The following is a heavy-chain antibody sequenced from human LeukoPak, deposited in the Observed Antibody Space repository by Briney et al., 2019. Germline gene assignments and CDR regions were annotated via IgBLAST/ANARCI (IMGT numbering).Heavy chain of an antibody. J-gene: IGHJ4*02. CDR3: ARDNGTYYYYFDC. Sequence: PGGSLRLSCAASGFTFSSYTMCWVRQAPGKGLEWVSGISGSGGSTYYADSVKGRFTISRDNSKNTLYLQMNSLRAEDTAVYYCARDNGTYYYYFDCWGQGTLVTVSS. CDR1: GFTFSSYT. D-gene: IGHD3-22*01. CDR2: ISGSGGST. V-gene: IGHV3-23*01.